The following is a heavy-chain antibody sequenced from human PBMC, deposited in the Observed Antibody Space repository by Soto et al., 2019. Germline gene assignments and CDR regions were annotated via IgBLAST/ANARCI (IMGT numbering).Heavy chain of an antibody. J-gene: IGHJ4*02. V-gene: IGHV3-23*01. Sequence: GGSLRLSCAASGFTFSSYAMSWVRQAPGKGLEWVSVIVGSGGSTYYADSVKGRITVSRDNSKNTLYLQMNSLTAEDTAVYYCARARPADNWGQGTLVTVSS. CDR3: ARARPADN. D-gene: IGHD6-6*01. CDR2: IVGSGGST. CDR1: GFTFSSYA.